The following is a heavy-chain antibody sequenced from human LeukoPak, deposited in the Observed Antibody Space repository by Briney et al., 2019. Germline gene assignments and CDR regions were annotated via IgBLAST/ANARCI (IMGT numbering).Heavy chain of an antibody. CDR3: AKTIIVALEAFDI. J-gene: IGHJ3*02. D-gene: IGHD5-12*01. V-gene: IGHV3-23*01. CDR1: GFTFSSYA. Sequence: GGSLRLSCAASGFTFSSYAMSWVRQAPGKGLEWVSAISGSGGSTYYADSVKGRFTTSRDNSKNTLYLQMNSLRAEDTAVYYCAKTIIVALEAFDIWGQGTMVTVSS. CDR2: ISGSGGST.